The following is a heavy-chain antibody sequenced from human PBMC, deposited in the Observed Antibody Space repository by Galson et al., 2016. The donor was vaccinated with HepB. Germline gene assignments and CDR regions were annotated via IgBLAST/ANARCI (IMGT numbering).Heavy chain of an antibody. J-gene: IGHJ4*02. V-gene: IGHV3-11*06. D-gene: IGHD3-10*01. CDR2: ISRDSTYT. CDR1: GFTFSTYD. CDR3: AREMSLITILRGVTSSRLHHAIDC. Sequence: SLRLSCAASGFTFSTYDMHWVRQAPGKGLEWVSYISRDSTYTNYADSVKGRFTISRDNAKNSLFLQMNTLRAEDTAVYYCAREMSLITILRGVTSSRLHHAIDCWGQGTLVTVSS.